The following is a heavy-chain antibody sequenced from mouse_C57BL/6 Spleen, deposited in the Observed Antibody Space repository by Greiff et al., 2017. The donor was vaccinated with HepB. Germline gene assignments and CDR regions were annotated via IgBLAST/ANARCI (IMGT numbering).Heavy chain of an antibody. Sequence: QVQLQQPGAELVRPGSSVKLSCKASGYTFTSYWMAWVKQRPGQGLEWIGNIYPSDSETHYNQKFKDKATLTVDKSSSTAYMQLSSLTSEDSAVYYCARWGDYARDYWGQGTSVTVSS. CDR2: IYPSDSET. CDR3: ARWGDYARDY. CDR1: GYTFTSYW. J-gene: IGHJ4*01. V-gene: IGHV1-61*01.